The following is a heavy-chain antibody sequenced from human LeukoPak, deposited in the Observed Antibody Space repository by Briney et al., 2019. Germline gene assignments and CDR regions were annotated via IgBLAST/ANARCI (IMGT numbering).Heavy chain of an antibody. CDR2: IYHSGST. D-gene: IGHD3-10*01. Sequence: SETLSLTCTASGYSISSGYYWGWIRQPPGKGLEWIGSIYHSGSTYYNPSLKSRVTISVDTSKNQFSLKLSSVTAADTAVYYCARNYYGSGSFTSPFDPWGQGTLVTVSS. J-gene: IGHJ5*02. CDR1: GYSISSGYY. CDR3: ARNYYGSGSFTSPFDP. V-gene: IGHV4-38-2*02.